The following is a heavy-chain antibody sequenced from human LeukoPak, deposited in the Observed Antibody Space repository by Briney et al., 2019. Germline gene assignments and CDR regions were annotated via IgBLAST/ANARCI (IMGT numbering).Heavy chain of an antibody. CDR3: ARDLPWDPDSGSYPPSSDY. V-gene: IGHV3-30*07. J-gene: IGHJ4*02. CDR2: ISYDGSNK. CDR1: GFTFSSYA. D-gene: IGHD1-26*01. Sequence: AGGSLRLSCAASGFTFSSYAMYWVRQAPGKGLEWVAVISYDGSNKYYADSVKGRFTISRDNAKNSLYLQMNSLRAEDTAVYYCARDLPWDPDSGSYPPSSDYWGQGTLVTVSS.